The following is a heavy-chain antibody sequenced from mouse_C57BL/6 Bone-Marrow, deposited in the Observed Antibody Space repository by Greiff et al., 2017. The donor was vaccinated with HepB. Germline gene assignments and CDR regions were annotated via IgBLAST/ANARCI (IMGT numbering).Heavy chain of an antibody. D-gene: IGHD1-1*01. CDR1: GYTFTDYE. V-gene: IGHV1-15*01. CDR3: TRSIYYGSSYNFDY. Sequence: QVQLQQSGAELVRPGASVTLSCKASGYTFTDYEMHWVKQTPVHGLEWIGAIDPETGGTAYNQKFKGKAILTADKSSSTAYMELRSLTSEDSAVYYCTRSIYYGSSYNFDYWGQGTTRTVSS. J-gene: IGHJ2*01. CDR2: IDPETGGT.